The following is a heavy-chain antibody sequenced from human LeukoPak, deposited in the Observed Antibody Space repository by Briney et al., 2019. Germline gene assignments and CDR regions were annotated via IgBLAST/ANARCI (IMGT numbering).Heavy chain of an antibody. CDR1: GGSFSGYY. CDR3: ARHLIQIDY. CDR2: INHSGST. Sequence: SETLSLTCAVYGGSFSGYYWSWIRQPPGKGLEWIGEINHSGSTNYNPSLKSRVTISVDTSKNQFSLKLSSVTAADTAVYYCARHLIQIDYWGQGTLVTVSS. J-gene: IGHJ4*02. V-gene: IGHV4-34*01.